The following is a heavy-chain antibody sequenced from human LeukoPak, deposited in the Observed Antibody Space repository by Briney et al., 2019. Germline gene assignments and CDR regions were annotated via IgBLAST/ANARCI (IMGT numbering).Heavy chain of an antibody. V-gene: IGHV1-2*02. J-gene: IGHJ4*02. CDR2: INPNSGGT. D-gene: IGHD6-19*01. CDR3: ARDVGGGIAVAGVFDY. Sequence: GASVKVSCKASGYTFTGYYMHWVRQAPGQGLEWMGWINPNSGGTNYAQKFQGRVTMTRDTSISTAYMELSRLRSDDTAVYYCARDVGGGIAVAGVFDYWGQGTLVTVSS. CDR1: GYTFTGYY.